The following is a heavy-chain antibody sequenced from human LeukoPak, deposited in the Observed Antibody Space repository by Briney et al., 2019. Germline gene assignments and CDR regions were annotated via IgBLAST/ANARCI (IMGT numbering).Heavy chain of an antibody. D-gene: IGHD5-24*01. V-gene: IGHV3-74*01. CDR2: ISGDGKST. CDR3: VRDGDDFNFDY. Sequence: GGSLRLSCEASGFAFNNYWMHWVRQGPGKGLVWVARISGDGKSTTYADSVKGRFTISRDNAKNTLYLQMSSLRAEDTAVYFCVRDGDDFNFDYWGQGSLVTVSS. J-gene: IGHJ4*02. CDR1: GFAFNNYW.